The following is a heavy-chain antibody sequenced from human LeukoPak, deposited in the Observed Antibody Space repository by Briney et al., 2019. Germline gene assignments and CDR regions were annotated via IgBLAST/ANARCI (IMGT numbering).Heavy chain of an antibody. CDR1: GFTFDDCV. D-gene: IGHD6-19*01. J-gene: IGHJ4*02. CDR2: ISWNRAFI. Sequence: SGRSLRLSCKASGFTFDDCVMHWVRQAPGKGLEWVSTISWNRAFIVYADSVKGRFTISRDSAKNSLYLQMDSLRAEDTALYYCVTGATTGWYYFDYWGQGTQVTVSS. CDR3: VTGATTGWYYFDY. V-gene: IGHV3-9*01.